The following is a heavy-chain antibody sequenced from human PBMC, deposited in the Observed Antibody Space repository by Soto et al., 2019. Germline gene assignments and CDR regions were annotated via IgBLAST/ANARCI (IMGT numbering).Heavy chain of an antibody. D-gene: IGHD2-15*01. CDR3: ARHGGGSGSDAFDI. Sequence: PSETLSLTCTVSGGSISSGGYYWSWIRQHPGKGMEWIGYIYYSGSTYYNPSLKSRVTISVDTSKNQFSLKLSSVTAADTAVYYCARHGGGSGSDAFDIWGQGTMVTVSS. V-gene: IGHV4-31*03. J-gene: IGHJ3*02. CDR1: GGSISSGGYY. CDR2: IYYSGST.